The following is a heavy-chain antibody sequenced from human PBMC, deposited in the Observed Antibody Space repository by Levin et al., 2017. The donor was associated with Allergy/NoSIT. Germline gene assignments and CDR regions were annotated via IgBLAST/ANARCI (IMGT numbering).Heavy chain of an antibody. V-gene: IGHV3-74*01. Sequence: GASVKVSCAASGFSFSTYWMHWVRLAPGKGLVWVSRIDEYGDRTTYADSVKGRFTISRDNAKNTLYLQMDSLRAEDTAVYYCARDLTGEFDYWGQGTLVTVSS. CDR3: ARDLTGEFDY. CDR2: IDEYGDRT. J-gene: IGHJ4*02. D-gene: IGHD7-27*01. CDR1: GFSFSTYW.